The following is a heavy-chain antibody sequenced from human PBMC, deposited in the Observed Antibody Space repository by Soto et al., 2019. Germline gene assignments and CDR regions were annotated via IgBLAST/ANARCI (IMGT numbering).Heavy chain of an antibody. Sequence: PVGSLRLSCVASGFTFTSYWMSWVRQAPGKGLEWVANIKGDGSEKKYVDSVKGRFTISRDNAHNSASLQMNSLRAEDTALYYCGRDEVRNGVGVWGQGTTVTVSS. CDR1: GFTFTSYW. V-gene: IGHV3-7*01. J-gene: IGHJ6*02. CDR2: IKGDGSEK. CDR3: GRDEVRNGVGV.